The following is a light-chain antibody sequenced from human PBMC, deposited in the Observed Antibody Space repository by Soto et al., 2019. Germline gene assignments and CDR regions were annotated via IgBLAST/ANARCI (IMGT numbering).Light chain of an antibody. CDR2: AAS. V-gene: IGKV1-39*01. CDR3: QQSYSTPWT. Sequence: DIQMTQSPSSLSASVGDRVPITCRASQIIRTHLNWYQRKPGKAPKVLIYAASTWQTGVQSRFTGSGSGTDFTLTMSRLQPEDFATYFCQQSYSTPWTCGPGTKVDI. J-gene: IGKJ1*01. CDR1: QIIRTH.